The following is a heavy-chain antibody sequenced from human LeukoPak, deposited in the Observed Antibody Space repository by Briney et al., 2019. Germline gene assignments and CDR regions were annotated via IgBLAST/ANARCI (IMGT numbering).Heavy chain of an antibody. Sequence: GGSLRLSCAASGFTFSSYAMSWVRQAPGRGLEWVSAISGSGGSTYYADSVKGRFTISRDNSKNTLYLQMNSLRAEDTAVYYCASEPIHYYGSGSPVYYYYGMDVWGQGTTVTVSS. CDR1: GFTFSSYA. V-gene: IGHV3-23*01. CDR2: ISGSGGST. CDR3: ASEPIHYYGSGSPVYYYYGMDV. D-gene: IGHD3-10*01. J-gene: IGHJ6*02.